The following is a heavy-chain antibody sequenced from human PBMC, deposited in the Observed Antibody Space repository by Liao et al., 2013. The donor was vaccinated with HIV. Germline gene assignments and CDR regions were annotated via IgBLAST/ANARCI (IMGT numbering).Heavy chain of an antibody. D-gene: IGHD6-19*01. CDR2: IYTSGST. CDR3: ARDPSSGWLGPGLLFDY. Sequence: QVQLQESGPGLVKPSQTLSLTCTVSGGSISSGSYYWSWIRQPAGKGLEWIGRIYTSGSTNYNPSLKSRVTISVDTSKNQFSLKLSSVTAADTAVYYCARDPSSGWLGPGLLFDYWGQGTLVTVSS. CDR1: GGSISSGSYY. J-gene: IGHJ4*02. V-gene: IGHV4-61*02.